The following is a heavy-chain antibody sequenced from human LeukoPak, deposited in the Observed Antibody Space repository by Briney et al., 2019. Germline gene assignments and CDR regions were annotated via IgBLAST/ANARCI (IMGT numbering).Heavy chain of an antibody. D-gene: IGHD2-2*01. CDR2: ISSSSSYI. J-gene: IGHJ4*02. V-gene: IGHV3-21*04. Sequence: GGSLRLSCAASGFTVSSNYMSWVRQAPGKGLEWVSSISSSSSYIYYADSVKGRFTISRDKSKNTLYLQMSSLRAEDTAVYYCAKGYCSSTSCYGLFDYWGQGTLVTVSS. CDR1: GFTVSSNY. CDR3: AKGYCSSTSCYGLFDY.